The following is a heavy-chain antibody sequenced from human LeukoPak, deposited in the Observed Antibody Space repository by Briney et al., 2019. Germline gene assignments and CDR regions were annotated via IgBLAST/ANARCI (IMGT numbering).Heavy chain of an antibody. Sequence: KTSETLSLTCAVSGYSISNCYYWGWIRQPPGRGLEWIGSLYHSDSAYYTTSLRSRVSMSVDTSKNQFSLTLGFVTAADTAVYYCARQHDSYYYYYIDVWGSGTTVTVSS. V-gene: IGHV4-38-2*01. CDR3: ARQHDSYYYYYIDV. J-gene: IGHJ6*03. CDR2: LYHSDSA. CDR1: GYSISNCYY.